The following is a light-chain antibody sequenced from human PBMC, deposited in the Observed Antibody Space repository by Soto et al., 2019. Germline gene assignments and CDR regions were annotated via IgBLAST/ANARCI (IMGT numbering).Light chain of an antibody. CDR1: SSNIETNL. V-gene: IGLV1-47*02. J-gene: IGLJ3*02. CDR3: TATDDRLTGPV. CDR2: NND. Sequence: QSVLTQPPSASGTPGQRVTISCSGSSSNIETNLVHWYQHLPGASPRLLIYNNDQRPSGVPDRFSASKSCTSASLAISGLRSAYEADYYCTATDDRLTGPVFGGGTKGTVL.